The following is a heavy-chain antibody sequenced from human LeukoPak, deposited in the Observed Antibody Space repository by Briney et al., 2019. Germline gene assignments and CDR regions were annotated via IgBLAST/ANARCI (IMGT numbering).Heavy chain of an antibody. CDR1: GFTFDDYG. D-gene: IGHD3-16*01. Sequence: GGSLRLSCAASGFTFDDYGMSWVRQAPGKGLEWVSGINWNGGSTGYADSVKGRFTISRDNAKTSLYLQMNSLRAEDTALYYCARPGGSNYYYYMDVWGKGTTVTVSS. V-gene: IGHV3-20*04. CDR3: ARPGGSNYYYYMDV. CDR2: INWNGGST. J-gene: IGHJ6*03.